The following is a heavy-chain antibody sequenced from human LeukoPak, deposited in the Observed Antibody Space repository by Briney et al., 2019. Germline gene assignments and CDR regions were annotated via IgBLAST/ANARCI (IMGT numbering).Heavy chain of an antibody. CDR1: GGSIGASY. CDR2: IYNSGST. V-gene: IGHV4-59*01. D-gene: IGHD4-23*01. CDR3: AREVVWSYGGSGRRDGMDV. J-gene: IGHJ6*02. Sequence: SETLSLTCTVSGGSIGASYWSWIRQPPGKGLEWIGYIYNSGSTSYNPSLKSRVTMSVDASRNQFSLRLSSVTAADTAVYYCAREVVWSYGGSGRRDGMDVWGQGTTVTVPS.